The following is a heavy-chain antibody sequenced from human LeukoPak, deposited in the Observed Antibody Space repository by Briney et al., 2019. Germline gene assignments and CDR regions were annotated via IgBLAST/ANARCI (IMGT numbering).Heavy chain of an antibody. D-gene: IGHD3-10*01. CDR1: GFNFGDYA. CDR3: TSVPLVWFGDYYMDV. CDR2: IRRKAYGGTT. V-gene: IGHV3-49*04. Sequence: PGGSLRLSCTGSGFNFGDYAMSWVRQAPGKGLEWVGFIRRKAYGGTTEYAASVKGRFTISRDDSKSSAHLQMNSLKTEDTAVYYCTSVPLVWFGDYYMDVWGKGTTVTISS. J-gene: IGHJ6*03.